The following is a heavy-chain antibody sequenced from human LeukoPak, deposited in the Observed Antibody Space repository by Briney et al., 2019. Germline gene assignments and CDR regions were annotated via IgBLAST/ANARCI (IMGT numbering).Heavy chain of an antibody. J-gene: IGHJ4*02. CDR2: ISYDGSNK. D-gene: IGHD3-22*01. V-gene: IGHV3-30*04. Sequence: GGSLRLSCAASGLIFSSNAMHWVRQAPGKGLEWVAVISYDGSNKYYADSVKGRFTISRDNSKDTLYLQMNSLRAEDTAVYYCAKLDYDSSGYDNYYFDYWGQGTLVTVSS. CDR3: AKLDYDSSGYDNYYFDY. CDR1: GLIFSSNA.